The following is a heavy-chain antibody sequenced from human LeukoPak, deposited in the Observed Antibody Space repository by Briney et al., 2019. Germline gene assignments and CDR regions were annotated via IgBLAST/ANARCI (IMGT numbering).Heavy chain of an antibody. CDR3: ARGRRGSGSAFDY. Sequence: PGGSLRLSCVASEYTFSNYAMSWVRQAPGKGLEWVSSIGSGGGSTYYADSVKGRFTISRDNSKNTLYLQMNSLRAEDTAVYYCARGRRGSGSAFDYWGQGTLVTVSS. CDR1: EYTFSNYA. J-gene: IGHJ4*02. V-gene: IGHV3-23*01. D-gene: IGHD3-10*01. CDR2: IGSGGGST.